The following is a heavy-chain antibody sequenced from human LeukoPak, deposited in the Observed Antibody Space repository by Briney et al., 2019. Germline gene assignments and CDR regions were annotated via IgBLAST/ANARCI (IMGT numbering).Heavy chain of an antibody. D-gene: IGHD1-1*01. J-gene: IGHJ4*02. V-gene: IGHV4-59*01. Sequence: SETLSLTCTVSGGSISSYYWSWIRQPPGKGLEWIGYIYYSGSTNYNPSLKSRVIISVDTSKNQFSLNLSSVTAADTAVYYCARYANVPYYFDYWGQGTLVTVSS. CDR1: GGSISSYY. CDR3: ARYANVPYYFDY. CDR2: IYYSGST.